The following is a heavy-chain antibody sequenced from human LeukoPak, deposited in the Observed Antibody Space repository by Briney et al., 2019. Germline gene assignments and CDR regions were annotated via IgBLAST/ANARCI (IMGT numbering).Heavy chain of an antibody. J-gene: IGHJ1*01. CDR2: IYSGGST. CDR3: ARDRHPLKYFQH. Sequence: GGSLRLSCAASGFTFSSYAMSWVRQAPGKGLEWVSVIYSGGSTYYADSVKGRFTISRDNSKNTLYLQMNSLRAEDTAVYYCARDRHPLKYFQHWGQGTLVTVSS. CDR1: GFTFSSYA. V-gene: IGHV3-66*01.